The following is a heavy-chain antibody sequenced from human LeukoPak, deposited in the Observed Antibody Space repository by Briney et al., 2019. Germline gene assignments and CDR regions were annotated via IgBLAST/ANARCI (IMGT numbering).Heavy chain of an antibody. D-gene: IGHD3-10*01. Sequence: SETLSLTCTVSGGSISSYYWSWIRRPPGKGLEWIGYIYDSGSTNYNPSLKSRVTISVDTSKNQFSLKLSSVTAADTAVYYCARGYGWASYNNFNYWGQGILVTVSS. J-gene: IGHJ4*02. CDR2: IYDSGST. V-gene: IGHV4-59*01. CDR3: ARGYGWASYNNFNY. CDR1: GGSISSYY.